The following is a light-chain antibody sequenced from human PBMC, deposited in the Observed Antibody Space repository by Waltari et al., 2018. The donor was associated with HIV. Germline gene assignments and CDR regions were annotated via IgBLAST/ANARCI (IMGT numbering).Light chain of an antibody. CDR2: KDS. J-gene: IGLJ3*02. Sequence: SYELTQPPSVSVSPGQTARITCSGDALPNQYAYWYQQKPGQPPVLMIYKDSQRPSGIHERFSGSTSGTTVTLTISGVQAEDEADYYCQSADISDYYLVLFGGGTKLTVL. CDR3: QSADISDYYLVL. CDR1: ALPNQY. V-gene: IGLV3-25*03.